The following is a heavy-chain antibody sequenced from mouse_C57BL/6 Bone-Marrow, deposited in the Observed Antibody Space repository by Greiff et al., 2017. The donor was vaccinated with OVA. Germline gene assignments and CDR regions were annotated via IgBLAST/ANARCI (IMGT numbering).Heavy chain of an antibody. Sequence: VKLMESGAELARPGASVKLSCKASGYTFTSYGISWVKQSTGQGLEWIGEIYPRSGNTYYNEKFKGKATLTADKSSSTAYMELRSLTSEDSAVYFCARRDDYGSSPHWYFDVWGTGTTVTVSS. D-gene: IGHD1-1*01. CDR1: GYTFTSYG. V-gene: IGHV1-81*01. CDR2: IYPRSGNT. J-gene: IGHJ1*03. CDR3: ARRDDYGSSPHWYFDV.